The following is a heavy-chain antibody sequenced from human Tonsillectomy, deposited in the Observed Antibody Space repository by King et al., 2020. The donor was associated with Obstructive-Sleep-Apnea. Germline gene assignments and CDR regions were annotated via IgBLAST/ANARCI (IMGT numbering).Heavy chain of an antibody. D-gene: IGHD3-10*01. CDR2: IHYSGSA. V-gene: IGHV4-31*03. CDR1: SGSISRGACY. J-gene: IGHJ4*02. CDR3: ATTDYDSGSLT. Sequence: VQLQESGPGLVKPSQTLSLTCTVSSGSISRGACYWSWIRQHPGGGLEWIGYIHYSGSAYYKPSLKSRTTIPVDTSENQFSLRLTSVTAADTAVYYCATTDYDSGSLTWGQGTLVTVSS.